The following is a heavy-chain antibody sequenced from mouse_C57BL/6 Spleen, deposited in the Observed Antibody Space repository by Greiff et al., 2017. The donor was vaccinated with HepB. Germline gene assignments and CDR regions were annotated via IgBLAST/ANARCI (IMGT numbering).Heavy chain of an antibody. D-gene: IGHD1-1*01. CDR1: GFTFSDYG. Sequence: EVQRVESGGGLVKPGGSLKLSCAASGFTFSDYGMHWVRQAPEKGLEWVAYISSGSSTIYYADTVKGRFTISRDNAKNTLFLQMTSLRSEDTAMYYCARPYGSSYLYYAMDYWGQGTSVTVSS. V-gene: IGHV5-17*01. J-gene: IGHJ4*01. CDR3: ARPYGSSYLYYAMDY. CDR2: ISSGSSTI.